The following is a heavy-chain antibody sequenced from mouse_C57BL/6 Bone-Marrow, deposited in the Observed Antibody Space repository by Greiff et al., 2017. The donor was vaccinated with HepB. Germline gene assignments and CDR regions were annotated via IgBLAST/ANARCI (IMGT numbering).Heavy chain of an antibody. Sequence: EVQLQQSGPELVKPGASVKIPCKASGYTFTDYNMDWVKQSHGKSLEWIGDINPNNGGTIYNQKFKGKGTLTVDKSSSTAYMELRSLTSEDTAVYYCARWRTGTRFYYAMDYWGQGTSVTVSS. D-gene: IGHD4-1*01. CDR3: ARWRTGTRFYYAMDY. J-gene: IGHJ4*01. CDR1: GYTFTDYN. V-gene: IGHV1-18*01. CDR2: INPNNGGT.